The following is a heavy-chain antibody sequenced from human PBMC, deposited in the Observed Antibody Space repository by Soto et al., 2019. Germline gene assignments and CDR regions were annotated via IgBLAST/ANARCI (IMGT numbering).Heavy chain of an antibody. D-gene: IGHD3-10*01. V-gene: IGHV4-4*02. Sequence: QVQLQESGPGLVKPSGTLSLTCAVSGGSISSSNWWSWVRQPPGKGLEWIGEIYHSGSTNYNPSLKSRVTISVDKSKNPFSLKLGSVTAADTAVYYCARAYMVRGVMRWFDPWGQGTLVTVSS. CDR1: GGSISSSNW. CDR3: ARAYMVRGVMRWFDP. CDR2: IYHSGST. J-gene: IGHJ5*02.